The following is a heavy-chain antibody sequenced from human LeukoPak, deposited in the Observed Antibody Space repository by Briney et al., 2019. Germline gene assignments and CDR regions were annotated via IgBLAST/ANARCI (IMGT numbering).Heavy chain of an antibody. CDR1: GGSFSGYY. CDR2: INHSGST. CDR3: ARGRLFRSIAAAGTLPRGGFDP. D-gene: IGHD6-13*01. Sequence: SETLSLTCAVYGGSFSGYYWSWIRQPPGKGLEWIGEINHSGSTNYNPSLKSRVTISVDTSKNQFSLKLSSVTAADTAVYYCARGRLFRSIAAAGTLPRGGFDPSGQGTLVTVSS. V-gene: IGHV4-34*01. J-gene: IGHJ5*02.